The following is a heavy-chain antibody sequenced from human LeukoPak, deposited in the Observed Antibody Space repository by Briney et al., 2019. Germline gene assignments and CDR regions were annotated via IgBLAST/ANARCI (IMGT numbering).Heavy chain of an antibody. CDR3: ARMFGGSSWYIY. D-gene: IGHD6-13*01. J-gene: IGHJ4*02. CDR1: GYSFTSYW. CDR2: IDPSDSYT. Sequence: GESLKISCKGSGYSFTSYWISWVRQMPGKGLEWMGRIDPSDSYTNYSPSFQGHVTISADKSISTAYLQWSSLKASDTAMYYCARMFGGSSWYIYWGQGTLVTVSS. V-gene: IGHV5-10-1*01.